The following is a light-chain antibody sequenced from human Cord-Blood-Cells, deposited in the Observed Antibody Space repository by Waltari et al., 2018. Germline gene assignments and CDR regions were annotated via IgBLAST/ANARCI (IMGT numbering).Light chain of an antibody. V-gene: IGLV2-23*01. CDR2: EGS. CDR3: CSYAGSWV. CDR1: SSDVGGYNL. J-gene: IGLJ3*02. Sequence: QAALAQPASVSGSPGQSVTIPWTGNSSDVGGYNLVSWYQQHPGKAPKLMIYEGSKRPSGVSNRFSGSKSGNTASLTISGLQAEDEADYYCCSYAGSWVFGGGTKLTVL.